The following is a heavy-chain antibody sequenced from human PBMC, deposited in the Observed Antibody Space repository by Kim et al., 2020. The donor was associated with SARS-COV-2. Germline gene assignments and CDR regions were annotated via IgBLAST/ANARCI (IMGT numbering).Heavy chain of an antibody. D-gene: IGHD3-22*01. CDR2: ITARGSST. CDR3: AKTQSQIFYDSSGNAFDI. Sequence: GGSLRLSCADSGFTFSNFAMSWVRQAPGKGLEWVSGITARGSSTYYADSVKGRFAISRDNSRNTLYLQMNSLRAEDTAVYYCAKTQSQIFYDSSGNAFDIWGQGKMVTVSS. CDR1: GFTFSNFA. V-gene: IGHV3-23*01. J-gene: IGHJ3*02.